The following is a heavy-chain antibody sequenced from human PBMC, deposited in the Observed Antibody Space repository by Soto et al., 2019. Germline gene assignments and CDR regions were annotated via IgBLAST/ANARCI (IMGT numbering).Heavy chain of an antibody. D-gene: IGHD6-19*01. J-gene: IGHJ3*02. CDR3: AKGPLARIIAVAGTGAFDI. CDR2: ISGSGGST. CDR1: GFTFSSYA. Sequence: QPGGSLRLSCAASGFTFSSYAMSWVRQAPGKGLEWVSAISGSGGSTYYADSVKGRFTISRDNSKNTLYLQMNSLRAEDTAVYYCAKGPLARIIAVAGTGAFDIWGQGTMVTVSS. V-gene: IGHV3-23*01.